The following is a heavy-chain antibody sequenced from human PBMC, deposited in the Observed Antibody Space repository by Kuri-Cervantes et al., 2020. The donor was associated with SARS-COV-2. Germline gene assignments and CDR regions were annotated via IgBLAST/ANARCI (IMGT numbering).Heavy chain of an antibody. CDR1: GHTFTGYY. CDR3: ARDVSPPIDTIFAVVINYFDY. V-gene: IGHV1-2*02. D-gene: IGHD3-3*01. CDR2: INPDSGGT. J-gene: IGHJ4*02. Sequence: ASVKVSCKASGHTFTGYYIHWVRQAPGQGLEWMGWINPDSGGTKYAQKFQGRVTMTRDTSIRTAYMELSSLRSDDTAVYYCARDVSPPIDTIFAVVINYFDYWGRGTLVTGSS.